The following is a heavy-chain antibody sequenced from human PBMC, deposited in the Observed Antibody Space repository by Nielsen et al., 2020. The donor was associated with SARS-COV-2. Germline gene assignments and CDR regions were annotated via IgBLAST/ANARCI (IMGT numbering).Heavy chain of an antibody. CDR3: ARWWQQLTLPGTDAFDI. CDR1: GFTFSRYA. J-gene: IGHJ3*02. CDR2: ISSSSSYI. Sequence: GESLKISCAASGFTFSRYAMNWVRQAPGKGLEWVSSISSSSSYIYYADSVKGRFTISRDNAKNSLYLQMNSLRAEDTAVYYCARWWQQLTLPGTDAFDIWGQGTMVTVSS. D-gene: IGHD6-13*01. V-gene: IGHV3-21*01.